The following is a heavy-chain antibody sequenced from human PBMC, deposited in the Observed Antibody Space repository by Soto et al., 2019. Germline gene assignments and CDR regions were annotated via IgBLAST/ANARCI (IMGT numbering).Heavy chain of an antibody. CDR1: GFTFTNYA. V-gene: IGHV3-30-3*01. D-gene: IGHD2-15*01. Sequence: QVQLVESGGGVVQPGRSLRLSCAASGFTFTNYAMYWVRQAPGKGLVWMGYVSYDGAHKFYADSVKGRFTISRDNSKNTLFLQMNSLRAEDTAVYYCAREGAYCSGGSCTYFAYWGQGTLVTVSS. J-gene: IGHJ4*02. CDR3: AREGAYCSGGSCTYFAY. CDR2: VSYDGAHK.